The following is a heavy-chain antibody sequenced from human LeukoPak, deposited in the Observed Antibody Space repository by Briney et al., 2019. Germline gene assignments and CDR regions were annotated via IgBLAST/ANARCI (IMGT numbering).Heavy chain of an antibody. CDR3: ASFKGYYGPGSYLGAFDY. D-gene: IGHD3-10*01. CDR2: IYSGGST. V-gene: IGHV3-66*01. J-gene: IGHJ4*02. CDR1: GFTVSSNY. Sequence: GVSLRLSCAASGFTVSSNYMSWVRQAPGKGLEWVSVIYSGGSTYYADSVKGRFTISRDNSKNTLYLQMNSLRAEDTAVYYCASFKGYYGPGSYLGAFDYWGQGTLVTVSS.